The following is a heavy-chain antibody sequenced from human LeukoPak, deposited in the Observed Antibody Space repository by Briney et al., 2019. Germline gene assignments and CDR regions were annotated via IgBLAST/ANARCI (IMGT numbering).Heavy chain of an antibody. CDR3: ARGLDYGDYVFPAFDI. D-gene: IGHD4-17*01. Sequence: GASVKVSCKASGYTFTSYGISWVRQAPGQGLEWMGWISAYNGNTNYAQKLQGRVTMTTDTSTSTAYMELRSLRSDDTAVYYCARGLDYGDYVFPAFDIWGQGTMVTVSS. CDR1: GYTFTSYG. CDR2: ISAYNGNT. J-gene: IGHJ3*02. V-gene: IGHV1-18*01.